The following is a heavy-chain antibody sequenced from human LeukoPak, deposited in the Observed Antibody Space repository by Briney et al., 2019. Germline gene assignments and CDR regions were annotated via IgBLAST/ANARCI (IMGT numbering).Heavy chain of an antibody. V-gene: IGHV4-34*01. CDR3: ARDLGIAAAGIDY. Sequence: SETLSLTCAVYGGSFSGYYWSWIRQPPGKGLEWIGEINHSGSTYYNPSLKSRVTISVDTSKNQFSLKLSSVTAADTAVYYCARDLGIAAAGIDYWGQGTLVTVSS. CDR1: GGSFSGYY. D-gene: IGHD6-13*01. J-gene: IGHJ4*02. CDR2: INHSGST.